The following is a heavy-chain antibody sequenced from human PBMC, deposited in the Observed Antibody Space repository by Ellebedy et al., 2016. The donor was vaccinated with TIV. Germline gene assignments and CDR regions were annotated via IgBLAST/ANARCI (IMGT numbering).Heavy chain of an antibody. V-gene: IGHV4-39*01. CDR1: GGSISSSSYY. CDR2: IYYSVST. Sequence: MPSETLSLTCTVSGGSISSSSYYWGCIRQPPGQGLEWIASIYYSVSTYYNPSLKSPVTISVDTSKNQFSLKLSSVTAADTAVYYCASHMVRESTWFDPWGQGTLVTVSS. D-gene: IGHD3-10*01. CDR3: ASHMVRESTWFDP. J-gene: IGHJ5*02.